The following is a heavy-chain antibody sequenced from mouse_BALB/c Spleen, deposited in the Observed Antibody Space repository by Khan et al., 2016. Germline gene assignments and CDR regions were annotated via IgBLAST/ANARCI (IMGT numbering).Heavy chain of an antibody. Sequence: VQLQQSGPELVKPGASVKVFCKASGYAFTSYNMYWVKQSHGKSLEWIGYIDPYIGGTSYNQKFKGKSTLTVDKSSSTAYMHLTSLTSEDSAVYYCASGYGLAWFAYWGQGTLVTVSA. CDR2: IDPYIGGT. CDR3: ASGYGLAWFAY. V-gene: IGHV1S135*01. J-gene: IGHJ3*01. CDR1: GYAFTSYN. D-gene: IGHD2-2*01.